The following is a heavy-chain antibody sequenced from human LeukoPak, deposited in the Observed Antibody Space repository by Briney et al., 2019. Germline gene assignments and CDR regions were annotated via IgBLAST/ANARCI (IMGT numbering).Heavy chain of an antibody. V-gene: IGHV4-59*12. CDR2: IYYSGST. CDR3: ARDNIHLSKYNWFDP. Sequence: PSETLSLTCTVSGGSISSYHWSWIRQPPGKGLEWIGYIYYSGSTNHNPSLKSRVTISVDTSKNQFSLKLSSVTAADTAVYYCARDNIHLSKYNWFDPWGQGTLVTVSS. J-gene: IGHJ5*02. CDR1: GGSISSYH.